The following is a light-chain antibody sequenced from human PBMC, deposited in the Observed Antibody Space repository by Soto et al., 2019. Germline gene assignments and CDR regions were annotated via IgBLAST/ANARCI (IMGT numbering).Light chain of an antibody. J-gene: IGKJ1*01. CDR1: QSVRNY. V-gene: IGKV3-11*01. CDR3: QQRSNWWT. Sequence: EIVLTQSPATLSLSPGERATLSCRASQSVRNYLAWYQQKPGQAPRLLIYDASNRAAGIPARFSGSGSGTDFTLHISRLEPEDFAVYYCQQRSNWWTFGQGTVVDIX. CDR2: DAS.